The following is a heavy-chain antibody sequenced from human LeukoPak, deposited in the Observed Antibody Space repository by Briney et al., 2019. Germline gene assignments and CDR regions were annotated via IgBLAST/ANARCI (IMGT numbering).Heavy chain of an antibody. CDR1: GFSFSSFA. Sequence: PGGSLRLSCAASGFSFSSFAMTWVRQAPGKGLEWVSSITGGHYPTYNTDSVKGRFTISRDNSKNTLYLQMNSLRADDTAVYYCTKDPNGDYVGAFDSWGQGTLVTVSS. CDR3: TKDPNGDYVGAFDS. V-gene: IGHV3-23*01. CDR2: ITGGHYPT. J-gene: IGHJ5*01. D-gene: IGHD4-17*01.